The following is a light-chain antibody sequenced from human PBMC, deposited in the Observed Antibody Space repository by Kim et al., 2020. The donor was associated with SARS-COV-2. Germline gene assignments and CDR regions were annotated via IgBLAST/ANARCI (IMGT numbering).Light chain of an antibody. Sequence: GQWVTISCSGRSCNIGINFVYWYQHLPGTAPQLLIYRNNQRPSGVPDRFSGSKSGTSASLAISGLRSEDEADYYCAAWDDSLSGVLFGGGTQLTVL. V-gene: IGLV1-47*01. CDR3: AAWDDSLSGVL. CDR1: SCNIGINF. CDR2: RNN. J-gene: IGLJ2*01.